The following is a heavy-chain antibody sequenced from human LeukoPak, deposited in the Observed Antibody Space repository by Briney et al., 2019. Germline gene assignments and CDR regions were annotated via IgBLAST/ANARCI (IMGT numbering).Heavy chain of an antibody. Sequence: PGGSLRLSCAASGFTLSSYATSWVRQAPGKGLEWVSGISGSGGSTYYADSVKGRFTISRDNSKNTLYLQMNSLRAEDTAVYYCAKDLGIVVVAATSFDYWGQGTLVTVSS. CDR2: ISGSGGST. J-gene: IGHJ4*02. D-gene: IGHD2-15*01. CDR1: GFTLSSYA. CDR3: AKDLGIVVVAATSFDY. V-gene: IGHV3-23*01.